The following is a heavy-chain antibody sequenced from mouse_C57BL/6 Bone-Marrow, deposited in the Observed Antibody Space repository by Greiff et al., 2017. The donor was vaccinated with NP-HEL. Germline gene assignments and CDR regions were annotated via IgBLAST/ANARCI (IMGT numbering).Heavy chain of an antibody. J-gene: IGHJ4*01. CDR2: IWRGGST. Sequence: VKLMESGPGLVQPSQSLSITCTVSGFSLTSYGVHWVRQSPGKGLEWLGVIWRGGSTDYNAAFMSRLSITKDNSKSQVFFKMNSLQADGTAIYYCAKKSGYYDYDGDYAMDYWGQGTSVTVSS. D-gene: IGHD2-4*01. CDR3: AKKSGYYDYDGDYAMDY. CDR1: GFSLTSYG. V-gene: IGHV2-5*01.